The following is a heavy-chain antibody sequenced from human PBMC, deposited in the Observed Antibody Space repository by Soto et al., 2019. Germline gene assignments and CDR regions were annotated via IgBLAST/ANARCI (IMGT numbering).Heavy chain of an antibody. CDR3: ATDAPSHYYDSSGYPGWVAY. D-gene: IGHD3-22*01. Sequence: ASVKVSCKVSGYTLTELSMHWVRQAPGKGLEWMGGFDPEDGETIYAQKFQGRVTMTEDTSTDTAYMELSSLRSEDTAVYYCATDAPSHYYDSSGYPGWVAYWGQGSLVTVSS. CDR1: GYTLTELS. J-gene: IGHJ4*02. V-gene: IGHV1-24*01. CDR2: FDPEDGET.